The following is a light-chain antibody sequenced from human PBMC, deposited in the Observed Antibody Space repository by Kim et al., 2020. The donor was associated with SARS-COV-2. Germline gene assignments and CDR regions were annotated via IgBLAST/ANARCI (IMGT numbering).Light chain of an antibody. CDR1: QSVSSSY. V-gene: IGKV3-20*01. J-gene: IGKJ4*01. CDR3: QQYDSSPLT. CDR2: TAT. Sequence: SPGERATLSCRASQSVSSSYLAWYQQKPGQAPRLLMYTATNRATGIPHRFSGSASRTDFTLTISRLEPEDFAVYYCQQYDSSPLTFGGGTKVDIK.